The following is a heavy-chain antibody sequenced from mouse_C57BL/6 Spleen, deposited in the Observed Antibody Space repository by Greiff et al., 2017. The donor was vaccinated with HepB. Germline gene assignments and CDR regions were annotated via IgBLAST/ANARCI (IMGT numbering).Heavy chain of an antibody. J-gene: IGHJ1*03. CDR3: ARKSVVEYFDV. Sequence: QVQLQQPGAELVMPGASVRLSCKASGYTFPSYWMHWVKQRPGQGLEWIGEIAPFDSYTNYNQKFKGKSTLTVDKSSSTAYMQLSSLTSEDSAVYYCARKSVVEYFDVWGTGTTVTVSS. V-gene: IGHV1-69*01. D-gene: IGHD1-1*01. CDR1: GYTFPSYW. CDR2: IAPFDSYT.